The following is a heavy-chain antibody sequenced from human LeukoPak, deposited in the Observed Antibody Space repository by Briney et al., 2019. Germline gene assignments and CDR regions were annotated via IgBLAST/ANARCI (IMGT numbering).Heavy chain of an antibody. CDR3: ASFGYSSGWYDFDY. CDR1: GYTFTSYG. Sequence: ASVKVSCKASGYTFTSYGISWVRQAPGQRLEWMGWINAGNGNTKYSQKFQGRVTITRDTSASTAYMELSSLRSEDTAVYYCASFGYSSGWYDFDYWGQGTLVTVSS. J-gene: IGHJ4*02. D-gene: IGHD6-19*01. CDR2: INAGNGNT. V-gene: IGHV1-3*01.